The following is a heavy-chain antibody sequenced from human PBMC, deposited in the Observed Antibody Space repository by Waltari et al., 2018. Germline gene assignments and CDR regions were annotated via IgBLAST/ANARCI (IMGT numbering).Heavy chain of an antibody. J-gene: IGHJ5*02. Sequence: QVQLVESGGGVVQPGGSLRLSCTASGFSFSTYGMTCVRQAPGRGRGWMAFIQYQGRDIDDEDSVKGRFTISRDNTKNTLFLQMKNLRPEDTAMYFCEKDRAKDTDPSSRDNWSDPWGQGTLVTVSS. CDR2: IQYQGRDI. D-gene: IGHD2-2*01. V-gene: IGHV3-30*02. CDR1: GFSFSTYG. CDR3: EKDRAKDTDPSSRDNWSDP.